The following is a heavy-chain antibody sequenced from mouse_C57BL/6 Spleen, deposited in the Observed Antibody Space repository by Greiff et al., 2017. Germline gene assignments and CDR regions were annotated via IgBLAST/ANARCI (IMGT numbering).Heavy chain of an antibody. CDR2: IWSGGST. V-gene: IGHV2-2*02. Sequence: QVQLQQSGPGLVQPSQSLSITCTVSGFSLTSYGVHWVRQPPGKGLEWLGVIWSGGSTDYNAAFISRLSISKDNSTSQIFFKMNSLQANDTAIYYCARNDAYWGQGTLVTVSA. CDR3: ARNDAY. CDR1: GFSLTSYG. J-gene: IGHJ3*01.